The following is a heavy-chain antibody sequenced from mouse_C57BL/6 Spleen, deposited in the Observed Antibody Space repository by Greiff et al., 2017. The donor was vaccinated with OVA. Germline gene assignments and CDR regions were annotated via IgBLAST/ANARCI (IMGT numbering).Heavy chain of an antibody. J-gene: IGHJ4*01. Sequence: EVKVVESGGGLVKPGGSLKLSCAASGFTFSDYGMHWVRQAPEKGLEWVAYISSGSSTIYYADTVKGRFTISRDNAKNTLFLQMTSLRSEDTAMYYCANDYPYAMDYWGQGTSVTVSS. V-gene: IGHV5-17*01. CDR2: ISSGSSTI. CDR1: GFTFSDYG. D-gene: IGHD2-4*01. CDR3: ANDYPYAMDY.